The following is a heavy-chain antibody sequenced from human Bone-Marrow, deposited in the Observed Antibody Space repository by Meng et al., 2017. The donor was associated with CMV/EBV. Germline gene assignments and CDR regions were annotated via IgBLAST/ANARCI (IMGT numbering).Heavy chain of an antibody. V-gene: IGHV3-9*01. CDR1: GFTFDDYA. Sequence: GGSLRLSCVASGFTFDDYAMHWVRQAPGKGLEWVSGISWNSDSRGYADSVQGRFTISRDNAKNSLYLQMNSLRAEDTALYYCAKDFYDFWSGSYMDVCGQGTTVTVSS. J-gene: IGHJ6*02. D-gene: IGHD3-3*01. CDR2: ISWNSDSR. CDR3: AKDFYDFWSGSYMDV.